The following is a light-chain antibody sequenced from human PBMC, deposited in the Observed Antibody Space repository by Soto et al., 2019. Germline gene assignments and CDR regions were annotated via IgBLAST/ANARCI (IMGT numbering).Light chain of an antibody. J-gene: IGKJ4*01. Sequence: EIVLTQSPATLSLSPGERATLSCRASQSVSSYLAWYQQKPGQAPRLLIYDASNRATGIPARFSGSGSGTAFALTISSLEPEDFAVYYCPQRSNWPPLTFGGGTKVEIK. CDR2: DAS. CDR1: QSVSSY. CDR3: PQRSNWPPLT. V-gene: IGKV3-11*01.